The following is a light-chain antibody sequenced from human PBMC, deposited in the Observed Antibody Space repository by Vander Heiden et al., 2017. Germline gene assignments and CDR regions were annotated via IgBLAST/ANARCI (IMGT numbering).Light chain of an antibody. CDR3: QSYDSSNGVV. J-gene: IGLJ2*01. Sequence: NFMLTQPHSVSEYPGKTVTISCTGSSGSIASNYVQWYQQRPGSAPTTVIYEDNQRPSGVPDRFSGSIDSSSNSASLTISGLKTEDEADYYCQSYDSSNGVVFGGGTKLTVL. CDR2: EDN. CDR1: SGSIASNY. V-gene: IGLV6-57*02.